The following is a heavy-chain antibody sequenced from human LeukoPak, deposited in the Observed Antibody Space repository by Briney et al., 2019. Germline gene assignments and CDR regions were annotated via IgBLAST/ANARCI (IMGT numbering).Heavy chain of an antibody. CDR2: IKSKSNGGTT. V-gene: IGHV3-15*01. Sequence: GGSLRLSCAASGFTFSAAWMNWVRQAPGKGLEWVGRIKSKSNGGTTDLAAPVRDRFTISRDDSKNTLNLQMDSLRTEDTAVYYCVADLPGTNSPYFDYWGQGTLVTVSS. D-gene: IGHD4/OR15-4a*01. CDR1: GFTFSAAW. J-gene: IGHJ4*02. CDR3: VADLPGTNSPYFDY.